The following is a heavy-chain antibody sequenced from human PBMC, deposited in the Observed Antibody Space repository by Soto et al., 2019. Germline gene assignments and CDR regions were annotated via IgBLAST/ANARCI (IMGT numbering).Heavy chain of an antibody. CDR3: ARHPYGSDAFDI. CDR2: IYYSGST. D-gene: IGHD1-26*01. CDR1: GGSISSYY. V-gene: IGHV4-59*08. J-gene: IGHJ3*02. Sequence: SETLSLTCTVSGGSISSYYWSWIRQPPGKGLEWIGYIYYSGSTNYNPSLKSRVTISVDTSKNQFSLKLSSVTAADTAVYYCARHPYGSDAFDIWGQGTMVTVSS.